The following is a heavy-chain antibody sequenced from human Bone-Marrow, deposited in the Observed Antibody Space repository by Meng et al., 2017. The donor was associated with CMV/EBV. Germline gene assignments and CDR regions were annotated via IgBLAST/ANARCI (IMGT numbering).Heavy chain of an antibody. CDR2: INHSGST. CDR3: ASYSNFGY. CDR1: GGSFSGYY. J-gene: IGHJ4*02. D-gene: IGHD4-11*01. Sequence: TETLSLTCAVYGGSFSGYYWSWIRQPPGKGLEWIGEINHSGSTNYNPSLKLRVTISVDTSKNQFSLKLSSVNAADTAVYYCASYSNFGYWGKGTLVTVSS. V-gene: IGHV4-34*01.